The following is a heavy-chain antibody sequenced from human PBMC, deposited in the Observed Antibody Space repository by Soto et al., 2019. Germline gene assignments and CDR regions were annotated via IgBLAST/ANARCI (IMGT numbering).Heavy chain of an antibody. D-gene: IGHD5-18*01. J-gene: IGHJ4*01. CDR1: GGSISSSSFY. CDR3: AGGYSYRVNFDY. Sequence: SETLSLTCTVSGGSISSSSFYWGWVRQPPEKGLEWIAYINYGGSTNHNPSLKSRVTISVDTSTRQFSLQLSSVTAADTAVYYCAGGYSYRVNFDYWGQGILVTVSS. CDR2: INYGGST. V-gene: IGHV4-39*07.